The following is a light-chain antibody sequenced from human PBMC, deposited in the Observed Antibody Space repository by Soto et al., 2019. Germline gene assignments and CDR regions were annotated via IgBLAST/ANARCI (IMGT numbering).Light chain of an antibody. CDR2: DAS. CDR1: QSVSSY. V-gene: IGKV3-11*01. Sequence: EIVLTQSPATLSLSPGERATLSCRASQSVSSYLAWYQQKPGQAPRLLIYDASNRATGIPARFSGSGSGTDFTLTNSSLEPEDFAVYYCQQRSNRPPTFGQGTRWIS. CDR3: QQRSNRPPT. J-gene: IGKJ1*01.